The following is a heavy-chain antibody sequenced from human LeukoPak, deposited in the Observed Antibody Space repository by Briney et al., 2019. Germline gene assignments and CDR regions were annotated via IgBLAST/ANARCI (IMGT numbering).Heavy chain of an antibody. V-gene: IGHV4-59*08. Sequence: SETLSLTCTVSGGSISSYYWSWIRQPPGKGLERIGYIYYSGSTNYNPSLKSRVTISVDTSKNQFSLKLSSVTAADTAVYYCARATTVTTGLDYWGQGTLVTVSS. J-gene: IGHJ4*02. CDR1: GGSISSYY. CDR3: ARATTVTTGLDY. CDR2: IYYSGST. D-gene: IGHD4-17*01.